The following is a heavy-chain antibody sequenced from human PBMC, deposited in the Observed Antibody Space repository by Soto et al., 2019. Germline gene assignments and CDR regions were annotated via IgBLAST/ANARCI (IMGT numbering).Heavy chain of an antibody. CDR2: ISYDGSNK. Sequence: GGSLRLSCAASGFTFSSYGIHWVRQAPGKGLEWVAVISYDGSNKYYADSVKGRFPISRDNSKNTLYLQVNSLRPEDTAVYYCAKELYCSAGICPDDYWGQGTLVTVSS. V-gene: IGHV3-30*18. CDR3: AKELYCSAGICPDDY. CDR1: GFTFSSYG. D-gene: IGHD2-15*01. J-gene: IGHJ4*02.